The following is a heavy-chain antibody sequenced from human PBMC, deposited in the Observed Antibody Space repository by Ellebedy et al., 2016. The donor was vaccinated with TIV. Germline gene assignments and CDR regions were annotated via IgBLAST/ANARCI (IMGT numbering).Heavy chain of an antibody. D-gene: IGHD1-26*01. CDR3: ATDGSYGDYRSPMHAFEM. Sequence: GESLKISCAASGFNFRSYWMSWVRQAPGKGLEWISFISGSSLTKNYAASVRGRFTISRDNAQNSLFLQMNSLRAEDTAVYFCATDGSYGDYRSPMHAFEMWGQGTMVTVSS. J-gene: IGHJ3*02. V-gene: IGHV3-48*04. CDR2: ISGSSLTK. CDR1: GFNFRSYW.